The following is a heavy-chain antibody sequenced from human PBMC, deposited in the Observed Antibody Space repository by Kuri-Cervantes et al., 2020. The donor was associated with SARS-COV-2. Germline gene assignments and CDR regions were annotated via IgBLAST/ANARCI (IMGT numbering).Heavy chain of an antibody. CDR1: GYTFTSYG. CDR2: ISAYNGNT. V-gene: IGHV1-18*04. Sequence: ASVKVSCKASGYTFTSYGISWVRQAPGQGLEWMGWISAYNGNTNYAQKLRGRVTMTTDTSTSTAYMELRSLRSDDTAVYYCARGSSSSSNYYYYGMDVWGQGTTVTVSS. J-gene: IGHJ6*02. D-gene: IGHD6-6*01. CDR3: ARGSSSSSNYYYYGMDV.